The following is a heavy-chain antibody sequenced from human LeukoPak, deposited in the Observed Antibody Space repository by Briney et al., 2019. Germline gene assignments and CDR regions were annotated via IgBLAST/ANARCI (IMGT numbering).Heavy chain of an antibody. Sequence: SETLSLTCAVSGGSISSGNWWSWIRQPPGKGLEWIGNIFYTGSTNYNPSLRNRVTISLDTSKSQFSLRLSSVTAADTAVYYCARFVHCGGDCYYLGYWGQGTLVTVSS. D-gene: IGHD2-21*02. J-gene: IGHJ4*02. CDR3: ARFVHCGGDCYYLGY. V-gene: IGHV4-61*01. CDR2: IFYTGST. CDR1: GGSISSGNW.